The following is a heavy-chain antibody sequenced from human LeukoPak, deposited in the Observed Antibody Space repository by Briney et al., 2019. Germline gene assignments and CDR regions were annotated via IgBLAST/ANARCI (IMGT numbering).Heavy chain of an antibody. V-gene: IGHV3-7*01. Sequence: GGSLRLSCASSGFTFSSYWMSWVRQAPGKGLEWVANIKQDGSEKYYVDSVKGGFTISRDNAKNSLYLQMNSLRAEDTAVYYCARAPPDYGDYVRYYFDYWGQGTLVTVSS. CDR3: ARAPPDYGDYVRYYFDY. CDR1: GFTFSSYW. CDR2: IKQDGSEK. J-gene: IGHJ4*02. D-gene: IGHD4-17*01.